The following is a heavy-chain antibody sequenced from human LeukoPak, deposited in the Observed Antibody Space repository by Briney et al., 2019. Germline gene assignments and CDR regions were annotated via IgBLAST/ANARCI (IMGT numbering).Heavy chain of an antibody. Sequence: SETLSLTCAVYGGSFSGYYWSWIRQPAGKGLEWIGRIYTSGSTNYNPSLKSRVTMSVNTSKNQFSLKLSSVTAADTAVYYCVRDSEVVRGIIQGGFDPWGQGTLVTVSS. J-gene: IGHJ5*02. CDR1: GGSFSGYY. D-gene: IGHD3-10*01. CDR3: VRDSEVVRGIIQGGFDP. CDR2: IYTSGST. V-gene: IGHV4-4*07.